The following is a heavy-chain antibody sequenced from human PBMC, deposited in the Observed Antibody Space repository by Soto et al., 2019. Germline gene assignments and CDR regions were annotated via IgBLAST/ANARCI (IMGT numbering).Heavy chain of an antibody. CDR2: IYYSGST. CDR3: ARRPKNYGGKACYSDY. J-gene: IGHJ4*02. V-gene: IGHV4-39*01. D-gene: IGHD4-17*01. CDR1: GGSISSSSYY. Sequence: SETLSLTCTVSGGSISSSSYYWGWIRQPPGKGLEWIGSIYYSGSTYYNPSLKSRVTISVDTSKNQFSLKLSSVTAADTAVYYCARRPKNYGGKACYSDYWGQGTLVTVSS.